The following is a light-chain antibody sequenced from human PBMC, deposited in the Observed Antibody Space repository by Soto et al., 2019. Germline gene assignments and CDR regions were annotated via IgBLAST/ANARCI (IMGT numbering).Light chain of an antibody. J-gene: IGLJ1*01. Sequence: QSALTQPRSVSGSPGQSVTISCTGTNSDVGHYNYVSWYQQHPGKAPKLIIFDVDKRPSGVPDRFSGSKSGNTASLTISGLQAEDEADYYCSSYTSSSTLGYVFGTGTKLTVL. CDR2: DVD. CDR3: SSYTSSSTLGYV. CDR1: NSDVGHYNY. V-gene: IGLV2-11*01.